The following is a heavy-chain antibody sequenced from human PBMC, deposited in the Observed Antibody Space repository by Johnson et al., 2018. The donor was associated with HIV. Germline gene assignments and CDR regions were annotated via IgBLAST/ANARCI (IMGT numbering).Heavy chain of an antibody. J-gene: IGHJ3*02. CDR1: GFTVSSNY. D-gene: IGHD4-11*01. CDR2: IYSGAST. V-gene: IGHV3-66*02. CDR3: AKVYGFDYSDYYDAFDI. Sequence: VQLVESGGGLVQPGGSLRLSCAASGFTVSSNYMSWVRQAPGKGLEWVSVIYSGASTYYADSVKGRFTISRDNSKNTLYLQMNSLRAEDTAVYYCAKVYGFDYSDYYDAFDIWGQGTMVTVSS.